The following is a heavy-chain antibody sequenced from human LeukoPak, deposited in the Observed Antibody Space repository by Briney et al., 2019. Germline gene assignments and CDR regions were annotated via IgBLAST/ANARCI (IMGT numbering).Heavy chain of an antibody. Sequence: GASVKASCRASGYTFTIYGISWVRQAPGQGLEWMGWISASNGDTDYPQNLQGRVTMTTDTYTSTAYMELRSLTSDDTAIYYCARESHITREDYWGQGTLVTVSS. V-gene: IGHV1-18*01. J-gene: IGHJ4*02. CDR1: GYTFTIYG. CDR2: ISASNGDT. CDR3: ARESHITREDY. D-gene: IGHD1-14*01.